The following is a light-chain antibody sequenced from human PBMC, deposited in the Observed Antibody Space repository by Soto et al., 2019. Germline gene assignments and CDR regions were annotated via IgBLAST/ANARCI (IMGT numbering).Light chain of an antibody. CDR1: SSDVGGYKH. J-gene: IGLJ1*01. CDR2: TVN. Sequence: QSALTQPASVSGSPGQSITISCTGTSSDVGGYKHVSWYQQHPGKAPKLLIYTVNNRPSGVSNRFSGSKSGNTASLTISGLQAEDEADYYCNSYTSSSSDVFGTGTKLTVL. V-gene: IGLV2-14*01. CDR3: NSYTSSSSDV.